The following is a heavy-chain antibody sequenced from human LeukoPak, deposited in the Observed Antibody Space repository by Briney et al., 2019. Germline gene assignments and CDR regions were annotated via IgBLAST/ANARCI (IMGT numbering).Heavy chain of an antibody. J-gene: IGHJ4*02. Sequence: GGSLRLSCAASGFTFSSYAMSWVRQAPGKGLEWVSAISGSGGSSYYADSVKGRFTISRDNSKNTLYLQMNSLRAEDTAVYYCANLPAAFLFDYWGQGTLVTVSS. D-gene: IGHD2-2*01. CDR1: GFTFSSYA. CDR3: ANLPAAFLFDY. CDR2: ISGSGGSS. V-gene: IGHV3-23*01.